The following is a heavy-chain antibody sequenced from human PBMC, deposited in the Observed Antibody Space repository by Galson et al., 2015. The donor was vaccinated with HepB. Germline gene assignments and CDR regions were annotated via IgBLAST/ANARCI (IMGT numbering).Heavy chain of an antibody. CDR1: GLTFSDYG. D-gene: IGHD3-3*01. Sequence: SLRLSCAASGLTFSDYGINWVRQAPGQGLEWVGCINSNSNNIYYAHRVKGRFTISSDNAKRSLYLQMNTLRAEDTAVYYCAGPLRFLVAHDYWGQGTLVTVSS. J-gene: IGHJ4*02. CDR3: AGPLRFLVAHDY. V-gene: IGHV3-21*04. CDR2: INSNSNNI.